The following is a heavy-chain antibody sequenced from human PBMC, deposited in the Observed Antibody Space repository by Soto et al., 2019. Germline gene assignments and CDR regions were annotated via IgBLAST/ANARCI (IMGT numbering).Heavy chain of an antibody. V-gene: IGHV3-23*01. D-gene: IGHD3-9*01. J-gene: IGHJ6*02. CDR3: AKVGGLVEPMDV. CDR2: ISGSGDNT. CDR1: GFTFSSST. Sequence: GGSLTLSCAASGFTFSSSTMSWVGQPPGKEREGVSAISGSGDNTYYADSVKGRLTISRDNSKNTLSLKLNCLSVEDTALYYCAKVGGLVEPMDVWGQGTTVTVSS.